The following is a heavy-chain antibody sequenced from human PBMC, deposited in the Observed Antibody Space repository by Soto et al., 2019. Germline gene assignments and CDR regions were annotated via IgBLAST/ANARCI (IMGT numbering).Heavy chain of an antibody. CDR3: AKEEDGTSAWIDWSDP. Sequence: GXLXLSCAASVFTFXNSAMSLVRQAPWKGLQWVSSISSIGGSTYYEDSVKGRFTISRENSKNTLYLQMNSLRAEETAVYFCAKEEDGTSAWIDWSDPWGQGTPVTVSS. J-gene: IGHJ5*02. CDR2: ISSIGGST. CDR1: VFTFXNSA. D-gene: IGHD2-2*03. V-gene: IGHV3-23*01.